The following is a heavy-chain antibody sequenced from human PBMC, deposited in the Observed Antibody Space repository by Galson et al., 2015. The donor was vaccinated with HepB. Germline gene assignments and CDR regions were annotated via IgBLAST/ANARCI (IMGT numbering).Heavy chain of an antibody. Sequence: SLRLSCAASGFTFSDYYMTWIRQAPGKGLEWVSYIGGSGTALYYGDPVRGRFTISRDNSKSTLFLQMNSLRVEDTAVYFCAKGAYRNIPMSGGWFGPWGQGTVVIVSS. V-gene: IGHV3-11*04. J-gene: IGHJ5*02. CDR3: AKGAYRNIPMSGGWFGP. CDR2: IGGSGTAL. D-gene: IGHD3-10*02. CDR1: GFTFSDYY.